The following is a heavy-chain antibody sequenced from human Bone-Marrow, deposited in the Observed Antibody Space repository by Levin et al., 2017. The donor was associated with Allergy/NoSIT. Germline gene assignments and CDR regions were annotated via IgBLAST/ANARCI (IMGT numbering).Heavy chain of an antibody. Sequence: GGSLRLSCEASGFMFDDFAMHWVRQIPGKGLEWVSGIMWNSARMDYADSVKGRFTISRDNAKKSLYLEMNGLRVEDTAMYYCVKDRGSVDYWNYGGPCEFWGQGPLVTVSS. CDR1: GFMFDDFA. V-gene: IGHV3-9*01. D-gene: IGHD1-7*01. CDR2: IMWNSARM. J-gene: IGHJ4*02. CDR3: VKDRGSVDYWNYGGPCEF.